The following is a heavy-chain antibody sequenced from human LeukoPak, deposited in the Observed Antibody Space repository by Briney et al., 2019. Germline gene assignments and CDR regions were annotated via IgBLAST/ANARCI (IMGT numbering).Heavy chain of an antibody. J-gene: IGHJ5*02. D-gene: IGHD6-13*01. Sequence: SVKVSCKASGGTFSSYAISWVRQAPEQGLEWMGGIIPIFGTANYAQKFQGRVTITTDESTSTAYMELSSLRSEDTAVYYCARAVVIAAAGTGGFDPWGQGTLVTVSS. V-gene: IGHV1-69*05. CDR3: ARAVVIAAAGTGGFDP. CDR1: GGTFSSYA. CDR2: IIPIFGTA.